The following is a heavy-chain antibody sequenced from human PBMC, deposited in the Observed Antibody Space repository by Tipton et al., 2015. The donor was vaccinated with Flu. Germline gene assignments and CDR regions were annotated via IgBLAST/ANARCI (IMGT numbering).Heavy chain of an antibody. CDR2: IRQDGGEK. J-gene: IGHJ4*02. CDR1: GITFSNHW. D-gene: IGHD3-10*01. V-gene: IGHV3-7*01. Sequence: GSLRLSCAASGITFSNHWMNWVRQAPGKGLEWVANIRQDGGEKYYVDSVKGRFTISRDNAKNSMYLQMNSLRAEDTAVYYCARPMDFRSGVYYNARAPFDSWGQGTLVSVSS. CDR3: ARPMDFRSGVYYNARAPFDS.